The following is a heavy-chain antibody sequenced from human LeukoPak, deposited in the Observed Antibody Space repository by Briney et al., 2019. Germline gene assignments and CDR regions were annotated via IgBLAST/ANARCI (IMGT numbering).Heavy chain of an antibody. Sequence: SETLSLTCTVSGVSISSGDYYWSWIRQPPGKGLEWIGYIYYSGSTYYNPSLKSRVTISVDRSKNQFSLKLSSVTAADTAVYYCARDAAKRYFDLWGRGTLVTVSS. D-gene: IGHD6-25*01. V-gene: IGHV4-30-4*01. CDR2: IYYSGST. CDR3: ARDAAKRYFDL. CDR1: GVSISSGDYY. J-gene: IGHJ2*01.